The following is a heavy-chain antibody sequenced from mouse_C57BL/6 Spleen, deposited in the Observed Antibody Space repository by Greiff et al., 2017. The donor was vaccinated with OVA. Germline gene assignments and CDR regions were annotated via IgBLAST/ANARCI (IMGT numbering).Heavy chain of an antibody. CDR2: INYDGSST. V-gene: IGHV5-16*02. Sequence: EVQLVESAGGLVQPGSSMKLSCTASGFTFSDYYMAWVRQVPEKGLEWVANINYDGSSTYYLDSLKSRFIISRDNAKNILYLQMSSLKSEDTATYYCARRDGNYYAMDYWGQGTSVTVSS. D-gene: IGHD2-1*01. CDR3: ARRDGNYYAMDY. CDR1: GFTFSDYY. J-gene: IGHJ4*01.